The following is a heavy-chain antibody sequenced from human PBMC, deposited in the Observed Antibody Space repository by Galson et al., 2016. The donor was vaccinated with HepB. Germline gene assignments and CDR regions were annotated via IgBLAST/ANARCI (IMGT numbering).Heavy chain of an antibody. Sequence: SLRLSCAASGLSFGSFGMTWVRQTPGKGLECVSSISRSGDRTDYADSVKGWFTISRDNSKNMVYLQMNSLRAEDTATYYCVQGSTAPAVWGKGTTVTVSS. J-gene: IGHJ6*04. CDR1: GLSFGSFG. V-gene: IGHV3-23*01. CDR2: ISRSGDRT. D-gene: IGHD1-26*01. CDR3: VQGSTAPAV.